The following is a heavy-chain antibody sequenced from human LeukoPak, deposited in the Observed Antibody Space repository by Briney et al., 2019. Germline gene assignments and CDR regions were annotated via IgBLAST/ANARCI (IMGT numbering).Heavy chain of an antibody. D-gene: IGHD4-23*01. CDR2: IYYSGST. Sequence: SKTLSLTCTVSGGSISSYYWSWIRQPPGKGLEWIGYIYYSGSTNYNPSLKSRVTISVDTSKNQFSLKLSSVTAADTAVYYCARDAGGYNWFDPWGQGTLVTVSS. J-gene: IGHJ5*02. CDR3: ARDAGGYNWFDP. CDR1: GGSISSYY. V-gene: IGHV4-59*01.